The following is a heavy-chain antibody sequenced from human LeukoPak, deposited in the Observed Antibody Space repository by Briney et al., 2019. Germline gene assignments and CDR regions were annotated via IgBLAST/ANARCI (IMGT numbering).Heavy chain of an antibody. CDR2: ISGDGGST. CDR1: GFTFDDYA. J-gene: IGHJ4*02. V-gene: IGHV3-43*02. Sequence: GGSLSLSCAASGFTFDDYARHWVRQAPGKGLEWVSLISGDGGSTYYADSVTGRFTISRDNSKNSQYQQRNSLRTEDTALYYCAKDMSSGVFDYWGQGALVTVSS. CDR3: AKDMSSGVFDY. D-gene: IGHD6-19*01.